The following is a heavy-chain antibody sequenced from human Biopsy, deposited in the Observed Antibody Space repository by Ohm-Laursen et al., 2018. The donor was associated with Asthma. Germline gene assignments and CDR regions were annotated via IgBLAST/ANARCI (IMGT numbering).Heavy chain of an antibody. V-gene: IGHV3-9*01. J-gene: IGHJ4*01. D-gene: IGHD3-22*01. CDR1: GFSFDDCA. CDR2: ISWNSGNI. Sequence: SLRLSCAASGFSFDDCAMHWVRQAPGKGLEWVSSISWNSGNIDYAVSVKGRFTISRDNAKNSLYLQMQSLRPEDTAFYYCAKSADYYDSTDYLDFWGRGALVSVSS. CDR3: AKSADYYDSTDYLDF.